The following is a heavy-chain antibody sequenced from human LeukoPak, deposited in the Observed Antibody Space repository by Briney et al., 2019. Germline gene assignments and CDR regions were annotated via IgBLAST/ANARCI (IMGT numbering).Heavy chain of an antibody. CDR3: ARDICGYNYGCFDS. Sequence: PSETLSLTCTVSGGSISSSSYYWGWIRQPPGKGLEWIGSIYYSGSTYYNPSLKSRVTISVDTSKNQFSLKLSSVTAADTAVYYCARDICGYNYGCFDSWGQGTLVTVSS. J-gene: IGHJ4*02. V-gene: IGHV4-39*02. CDR1: GGSISSSSYY. CDR2: IYYSGST. D-gene: IGHD5-18*01.